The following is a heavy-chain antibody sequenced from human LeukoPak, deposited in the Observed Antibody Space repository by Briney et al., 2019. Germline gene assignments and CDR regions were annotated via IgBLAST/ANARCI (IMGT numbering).Heavy chain of an antibody. CDR1: GSSITSVSHY. CDR2: IYYTGST. D-gene: IGHD3-16*01. CDR3: ARRWGNIVGVTYEY. Sequence: SETLSLTXTXSGSSITSVSHYWGWIRQPPGKGLEWIGDIYYTGSTYYSPSLRSRVTMSVHTSENQFSLRLNSVTAVDTAVYYCARRWGNIVGVTYEYWGQGTLVTVSS. J-gene: IGHJ4*02. V-gene: IGHV4-39*01.